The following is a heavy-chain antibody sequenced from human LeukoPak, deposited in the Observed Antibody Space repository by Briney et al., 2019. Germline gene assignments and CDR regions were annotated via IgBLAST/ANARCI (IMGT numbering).Heavy chain of an antibody. CDR2: IYSGGST. Sequence: GGSLRLSCAASGFTVSSNYMSWVRQAPGKGLKWVSIIYSGGSTFYADSVKGRFTISRDNSKNTLYLQMNSLRAEDTAVYYCATGGQYYYDSSGYPTSLDYWGQGTLVTVSS. V-gene: IGHV3-53*01. J-gene: IGHJ4*02. D-gene: IGHD3-22*01. CDR1: GFTVSSNY. CDR3: ATGGQYYYDSSGYPTSLDY.